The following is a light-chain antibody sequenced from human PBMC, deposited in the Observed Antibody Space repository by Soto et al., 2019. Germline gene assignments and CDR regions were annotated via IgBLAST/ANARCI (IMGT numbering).Light chain of an antibody. CDR3: QQYYSYPIT. V-gene: IGKV1-5*03. J-gene: IGKJ5*01. CDR2: KAS. CDR1: QSITSW. Sequence: DIQMTQSPSTLSASVGDRVTITCRASQSITSWLAWYQQKPGKAPKLLIHKASSLESGVPSRFSGSGSGTDFTLTISCLQSEDFATYYCQQYYSYPITFGQGTRLEIK.